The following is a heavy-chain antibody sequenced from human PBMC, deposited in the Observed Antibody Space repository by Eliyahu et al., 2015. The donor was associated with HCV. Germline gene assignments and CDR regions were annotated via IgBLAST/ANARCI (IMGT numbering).Heavy chain of an antibody. D-gene: IGHD4-23*01. J-gene: IGHJ2*01. CDR3: STVVTWNWYFDL. V-gene: IGHV4-39*01. CDR1: GGSISGSTYY. Sequence: QLQLQESGPGLVKPSETLSLTCSVSGGSISGSTYYWGWIRQSPGKGLEWIAIIYYSGNTYYNPSLKSRVTISVDTSKNQFSLNLNSVSAADTAVYFCSTVVTWNWYFDLWGPGHPGHCLL. CDR2: IYYSGNT.